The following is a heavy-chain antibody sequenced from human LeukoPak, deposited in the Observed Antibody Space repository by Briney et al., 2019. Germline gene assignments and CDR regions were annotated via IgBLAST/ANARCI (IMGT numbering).Heavy chain of an antibody. CDR3: ARDSDDYGDYGD. Sequence: SETLSLTCTVYGGSISSGSYYWSWIRQPAGKGLEWIGRIYTSGSTNYNPSPKSRVTISVDTSKNQFSLKLSSVTAADTAVYYCARDSDDYGDYGDWGQGTLVTVSS. V-gene: IGHV4-61*02. J-gene: IGHJ4*02. CDR2: IYTSGST. CDR1: GGSISSGSYY. D-gene: IGHD4-17*01.